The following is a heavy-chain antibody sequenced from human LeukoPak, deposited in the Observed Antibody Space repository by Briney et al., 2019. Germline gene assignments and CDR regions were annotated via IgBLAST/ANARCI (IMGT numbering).Heavy chain of an antibody. V-gene: IGHV3-30-3*01. D-gene: IGHD3-9*01. CDR3: AREGWNTYYDILTGSNWFDP. J-gene: IGHJ5*02. Sequence: PGGSLRLSCAASGFTFSSYAMHWVRQAPSKGLEWVAVISYDGSNKYYADSVKGRFTISRDNSKNTLYLQMNSLRAEDTAVYYCAREGWNTYYDILTGSNWFDPWGQGTLVTVSS. CDR2: ISYDGSNK. CDR1: GFTFSSYA.